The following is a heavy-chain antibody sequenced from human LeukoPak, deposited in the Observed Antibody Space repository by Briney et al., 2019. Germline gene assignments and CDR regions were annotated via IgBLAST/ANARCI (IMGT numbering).Heavy chain of an antibody. Sequence: GGSLRLSCVPSGFTFSSYAMTWVRQAPGKGLEWVSAISGSGGSTYYADSVKGRFTISRDNSKNTLYVQMNSLRAEDTAVYYCAKTGDSSGFYYGVDYWGQGTLVTVSS. CDR1: GFTFSSYA. D-gene: IGHD3-22*01. J-gene: IGHJ4*02. CDR3: AKTGDSSGFYYGVDY. V-gene: IGHV3-23*01. CDR2: ISGSGGST.